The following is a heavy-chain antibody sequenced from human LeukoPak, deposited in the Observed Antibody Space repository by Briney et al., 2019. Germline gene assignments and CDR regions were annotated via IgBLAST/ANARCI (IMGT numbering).Heavy chain of an antibody. D-gene: IGHD3-10*01. CDR3: ARGGYYGSGSSQGLDY. CDR1: GGSISSYY. Sequence: SETLSLTCTVSGGSISSYYWSWIRQPAGKGLEWIGRIYTSGSTNYNPSLKSRVTMSVDTSKNQFSLKLSSVTAADTAVYYCARGGYYGSGSSQGLDYWGQGTLVTVSS. V-gene: IGHV4-4*07. J-gene: IGHJ4*02. CDR2: IYTSGST.